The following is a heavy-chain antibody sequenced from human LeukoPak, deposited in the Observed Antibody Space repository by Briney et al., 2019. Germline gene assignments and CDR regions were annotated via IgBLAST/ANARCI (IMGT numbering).Heavy chain of an antibody. V-gene: IGHV3-66*01. J-gene: IGHJ4*02. CDR3: AKSGLNRFDY. D-gene: IGHD2-15*01. CDR1: GFTVSSNY. Sequence: GGSLRLSCVASGFTVSSNYMSWVRQAPGKGLEWVSVIYSGGSTYYADSVKGRFTISRDDSKNTLYLQMNSLRAEDTAVYYCAKSGLNRFDYWGQGTLVTVSS. CDR2: IYSGGST.